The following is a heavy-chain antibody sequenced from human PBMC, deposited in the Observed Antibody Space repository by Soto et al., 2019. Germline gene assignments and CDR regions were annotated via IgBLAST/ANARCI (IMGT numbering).Heavy chain of an antibody. CDR1: GGSVSSGTYY. D-gene: IGHD5-18*01. J-gene: IGHJ4*02. CDR3: ARDRYSYCVTDY. CDR2: IFYTGST. V-gene: IGHV4-61*01. Sequence: SETLSLTCSVSGGSVSSGTYYWSWIRQPPGKGLEWIGYIFYTGSTNYNPSLKSRLTISIDTSRNQFSLKLSSVTAADTAVYYCARDRYSYCVTDYWGQGTLVTVSS.